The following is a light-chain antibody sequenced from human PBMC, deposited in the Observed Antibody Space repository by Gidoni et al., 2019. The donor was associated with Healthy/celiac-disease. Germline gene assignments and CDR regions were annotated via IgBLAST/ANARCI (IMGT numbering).Light chain of an antibody. Sequence: DIQRTQSQSSLSASVGDRVTITCQASQGSSNYLNWYQQKPGKAPKLLIYDASNLETGVLSRFSGSVSATDFTFTISSLHPEDIATYYCQQYDNLPPLTFGGGTKVEIK. J-gene: IGKJ4*01. CDR1: QGSSNY. CDR3: QQYDNLPPLT. CDR2: DAS. V-gene: IGKV1-33*01.